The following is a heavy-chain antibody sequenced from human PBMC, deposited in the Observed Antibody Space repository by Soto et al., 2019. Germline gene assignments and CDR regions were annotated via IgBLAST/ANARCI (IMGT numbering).Heavy chain of an antibody. CDR1: GGCFSGYS. D-gene: IGHD2-8*02. CDR3: ARDKITGLFDY. Sequence: QVQLQQWGAGLLKPSETLSLTCAVYGGCFSGYSWTWIRQPPGTGLEWIGEINHSGSTNYNPSLKSRFTISVDTSKNQFSLKLTSVAAADTAVYYCARDKITGLFDYWGQGTLVTVSS. V-gene: IGHV4-34*01. CDR2: INHSGST. J-gene: IGHJ4*02.